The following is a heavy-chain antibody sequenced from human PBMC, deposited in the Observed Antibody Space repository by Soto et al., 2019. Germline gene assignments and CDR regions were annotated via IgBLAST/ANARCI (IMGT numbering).Heavy chain of an antibody. J-gene: IGHJ4*02. V-gene: IGHV1-69*13. D-gene: IGHD2-15*01. CDR2: IIPIFGTA. CDR1: GGTFSSYA. CDR3: ARVVEACSGGSCYYFDY. Sequence: SVKVSCKASGGTFSSYAISWVRQAPGQGLEWMGGIIPIFGTANYAQKFQGRVTITADESTSTAYMELSSLRSEDTAVYYCARVVEACSGGSCYYFDYWGQGTLVTVSS.